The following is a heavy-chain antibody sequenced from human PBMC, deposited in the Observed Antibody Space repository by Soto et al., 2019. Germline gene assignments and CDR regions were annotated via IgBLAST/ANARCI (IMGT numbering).Heavy chain of an antibody. CDR3: ARKKRSPRYYYYYGMDV. D-gene: IGHD6-6*01. J-gene: IGHJ6*02. Sequence: EVQLVESGGGLVKPGGSLRLSCAASGFTFSSYSMNWVRQAPGKGLEWVSSISSSSSYIYYADSVKGRFTISRDNAKNSLLLQKNNLIAEDTAVYYCARKKRSPRYYYYYGMDVWGQGTLVTVSS. CDR2: ISSSSSYI. CDR1: GFTFSSYS. V-gene: IGHV3-21*01.